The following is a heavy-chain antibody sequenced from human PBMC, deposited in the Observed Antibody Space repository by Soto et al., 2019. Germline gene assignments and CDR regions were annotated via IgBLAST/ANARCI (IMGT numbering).Heavy chain of an antibody. CDR2: ISCSGGST. CDR1: GFTFDDYA. Sequence: GGSLRLSCAASGFTFDDYAMHWVRQAPGKGLEWVSGISCSGGSTYYADSVKGRFTISRDSSKNTLYLQMNSLRAEDTAVYFCAKDRYCSSTRCYAGFDYWGQGTLVTVSS. V-gene: IGHV3-23*01. J-gene: IGHJ4*02. CDR3: AKDRYCSSTRCYAGFDY. D-gene: IGHD2-2*01.